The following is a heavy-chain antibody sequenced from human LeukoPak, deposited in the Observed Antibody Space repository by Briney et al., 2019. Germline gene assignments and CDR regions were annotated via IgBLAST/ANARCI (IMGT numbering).Heavy chain of an antibody. CDR3: ARRTYSSSSSIFDY. Sequence: GASVKVSRKASGYTFTSYGISWVRQAPGQGLEWMAWISGYNGNTNYAQKLQGRVTMTTDTSTSTAYMELRSLRSDDTAVYYCARRTYSSSSSIFDYWGQGTLVTVSS. CDR2: ISGYNGNT. D-gene: IGHD6-6*01. V-gene: IGHV1-18*01. CDR1: GYTFTSYG. J-gene: IGHJ4*02.